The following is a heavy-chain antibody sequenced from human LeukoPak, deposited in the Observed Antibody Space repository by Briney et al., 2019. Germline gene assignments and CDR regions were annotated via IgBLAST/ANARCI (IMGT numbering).Heavy chain of an antibody. Sequence: SETLSLTCAVSGGSISSSNWWSWVRQPPGKGLEWIGEINHSGSTNYNPSLKSRVTISVDTSKNQFSLKLSSVTAADTAVYYCARDYYYDSSGYDYWGQGTLVTVSS. D-gene: IGHD3-22*01. J-gene: IGHJ4*02. CDR2: INHSGST. CDR3: ARDYYYDSSGYDY. V-gene: IGHV4-4*02. CDR1: GGSISSSNW.